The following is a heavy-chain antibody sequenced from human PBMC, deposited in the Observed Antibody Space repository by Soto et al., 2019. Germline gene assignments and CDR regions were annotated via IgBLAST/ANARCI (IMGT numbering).Heavy chain of an antibody. J-gene: IGHJ4*02. D-gene: IGHD3-16*01. CDR1: GFSLSTPGVG. V-gene: IGHV2-5*01. Sequence: GSGPTLVNPTQTLTLTCTFSGFSLSTPGVGVNWIRQPPGKALEWLALIYWHDDKRYSPSLKSRLTITKNTSKNQVVLTMANMDPVDTATYYCAHRGGATVRLYYFDYWGQGALVTVSS. CDR2: IYWHDDK. CDR3: AHRGGATVRLYYFDY.